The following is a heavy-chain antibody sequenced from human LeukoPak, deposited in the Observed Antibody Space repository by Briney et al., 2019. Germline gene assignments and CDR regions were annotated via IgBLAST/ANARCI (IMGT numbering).Heavy chain of an antibody. CDR2: ISYGDGRAK. Sequence: GGSLRLSCAASGFTFITYGIHWVRQAPGKGLEWVAVISYGDGRAKFYADSVKGRFTISRDNSKNTLYLQMNSLSAEDTAVYYCARKAVTGSGPAHFDYWAREPWSPSPQ. CDR1: GFTFITYG. V-gene: IGHV3-30*03. D-gene: IGHD6-19*01. CDR3: ARKAVTGSGPAHFDY. J-gene: IGHJ4*02.